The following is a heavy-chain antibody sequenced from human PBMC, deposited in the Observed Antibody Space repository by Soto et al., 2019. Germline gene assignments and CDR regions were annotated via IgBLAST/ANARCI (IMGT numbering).Heavy chain of an antibody. Sequence: GESLKISCKGSGYSFTSYWIGWVRQMPGKGLEWMGIIYPGDSDTRYSPSFQGQVTISADKSISTAYLQWSSLKASDTAMYYCARATYDYIWGSYRDPLDYFDYWGQGTLVTVSS. CDR1: GYSFTSYW. CDR3: ARATYDYIWGSYRDPLDYFDY. D-gene: IGHD3-16*02. V-gene: IGHV5-51*01. J-gene: IGHJ4*02. CDR2: IYPGDSDT.